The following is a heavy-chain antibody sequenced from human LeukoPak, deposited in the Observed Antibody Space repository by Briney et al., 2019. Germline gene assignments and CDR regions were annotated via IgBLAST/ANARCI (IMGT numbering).Heavy chain of an antibody. V-gene: IGHV1-2*02. J-gene: IGHJ4*02. D-gene: IGHD6-6*01. CDR3: ARDLGALAYFDY. Sequence: GASVKVSCKASGYTLTGYYMHWVRQAPGQGLEWMGWINPNSGGTNYAQKFQGRVTMTRDTSISTAYMELSRLRSDDTAVYYCARDLGALAYFDYWGQGTLVTVSS. CDR2: INPNSGGT. CDR1: GYTLTGYY.